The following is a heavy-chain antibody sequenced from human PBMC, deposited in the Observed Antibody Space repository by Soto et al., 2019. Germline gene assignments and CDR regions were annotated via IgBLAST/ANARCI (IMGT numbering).Heavy chain of an antibody. CDR2: ISYSGNT. Sequence: SETLSLTCTVSGDSISSNDYFWSWIRQPPGKGLEWIGYISYSGNTYYNPSLETRVTTSVDTSKNQFSLKLSSVTAASTAVYFCARGAYTTSSSFFDYWGQGTLVTVSS. D-gene: IGHD6-6*01. J-gene: IGHJ4*02. CDR1: GDSISSNDYF. CDR3: ARGAYTTSSSFFDY. V-gene: IGHV4-30-4*01.